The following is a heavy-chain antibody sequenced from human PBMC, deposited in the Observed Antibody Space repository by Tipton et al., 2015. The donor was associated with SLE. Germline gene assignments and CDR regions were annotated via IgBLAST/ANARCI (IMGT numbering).Heavy chain of an antibody. Sequence: LRLSCAASGFTFSSYEMSWIRQPPGKGLEWIGYIYYSGSTNYNPSLTSRVTISVDTSKNRFSLKLSSVTAADPAVYYCARGYSSSWYPAETAYWFDPWGQGTLVTVSS. CDR1: GFTFSSYE. CDR3: ARGYSSSWYPAETAYWFDP. D-gene: IGHD6-13*01. V-gene: IGHV4-59*01. J-gene: IGHJ5*02. CDR2: IYYSGST.